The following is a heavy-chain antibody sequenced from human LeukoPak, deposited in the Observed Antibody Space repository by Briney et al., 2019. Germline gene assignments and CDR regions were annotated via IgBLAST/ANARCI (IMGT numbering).Heavy chain of an antibody. CDR3: AKGSITGTSDFCFDY. D-gene: IGHD1-7*01. CDR1: GFTFDDYA. CDR2: ISWNSGSI. J-gene: IGHJ4*02. Sequence: SLRLSCAASGFTFDDYAMHWVRQAPGKGLEWVSGISWNSGSIGYADSVKGRFTISRDNAKNSLYLQMNSLRAEDTALYYCAKGSITGTSDFCFDYWGQGTLVTVSS. V-gene: IGHV3-9*01.